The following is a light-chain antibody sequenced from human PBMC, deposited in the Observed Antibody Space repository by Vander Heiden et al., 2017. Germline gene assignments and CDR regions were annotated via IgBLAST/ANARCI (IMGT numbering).Light chain of an antibody. J-gene: IGKJ1*01. V-gene: IGKV3-15*01. CDR3: QQYNYWPRT. CDR1: QSVSNN. CDR2: AAS. Sequence: DIVMPQSPATLSLSPGDGATLTCRASQSVSNNVSWYQQKAGQAPRLLIYAASSRDTGIPVRFSGSGSGTEFTLTISSLQSEDFAVYYCQQYNYWPRTFGQGTKVEIK.